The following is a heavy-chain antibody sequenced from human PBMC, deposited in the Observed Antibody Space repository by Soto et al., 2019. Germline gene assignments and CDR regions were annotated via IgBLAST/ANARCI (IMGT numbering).Heavy chain of an antibody. Sequence: QMQLVQSGAEVKRPGSSVKVSCRASGDTFSSYAVTWLRQAPGQGLEYMGGIIPFFGSTTYAHKFQGRLTISADKSTSTVYMDLGSLTSGDTGVYYCAKEAAAGRPRFDPWGQGTLVTVSS. CDR3: AKEAAAGRPRFDP. CDR1: GDTFSSYA. D-gene: IGHD6-25*01. J-gene: IGHJ5*02. V-gene: IGHV1-69*06. CDR2: IIPFFGST.